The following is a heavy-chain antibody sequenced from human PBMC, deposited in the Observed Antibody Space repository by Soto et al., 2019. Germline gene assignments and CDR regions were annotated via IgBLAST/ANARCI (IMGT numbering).Heavy chain of an antibody. CDR1: GYTFTSYD. V-gene: IGHV1-8*01. J-gene: IGHJ6*02. D-gene: IGHD3-10*01. CDR2: MKPNSGNT. Sequence: QVQLVQSGAEVKKPGASVKVSCKASGYTFTSYDINWVRQATGQGLEWMGWMKPNSGNTGHAQKFQGRVTMTRSTSISTAYMEVSGLRSEDTAVYYCVIWGSGIYGMDVWGQGTTVTVSS. CDR3: VIWGSGIYGMDV.